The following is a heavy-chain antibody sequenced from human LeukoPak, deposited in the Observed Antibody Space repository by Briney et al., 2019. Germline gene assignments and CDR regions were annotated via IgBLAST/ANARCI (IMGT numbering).Heavy chain of an antibody. V-gene: IGHV5-51*01. J-gene: IGHJ4*02. CDR3: ARQSNLRAAAVY. CDR1: GCRFTTYW. CDR2: IYPGDSDT. Sequence: GESLKISCQGSGCRFTTYWIGWGRPMPGKGLEWMGIIYPGDSDTRYSPSFQGQVSISADKSISTAYLQWSSLKASDTAMYYCARQSNLRAAAVYWGQGTLVTV. D-gene: IGHD6-13*01.